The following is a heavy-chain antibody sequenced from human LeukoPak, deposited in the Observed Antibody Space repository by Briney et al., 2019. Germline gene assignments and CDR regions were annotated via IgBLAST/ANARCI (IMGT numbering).Heavy chain of an antibody. CDR3: ARAHGGNPHYFDY. Sequence: SVKVSCKASGYTFTGYYMHWVRQAPGQGLEWMGGIIPIFGTANYAQKFQGRVTITADESTSTAYMELSSLRSEDTAVYYCARAHGGNPHYFDYWGQGTLVTVSS. J-gene: IGHJ4*02. CDR2: IIPIFGTA. V-gene: IGHV1-69*13. D-gene: IGHD4-23*01. CDR1: GYTFTGYY.